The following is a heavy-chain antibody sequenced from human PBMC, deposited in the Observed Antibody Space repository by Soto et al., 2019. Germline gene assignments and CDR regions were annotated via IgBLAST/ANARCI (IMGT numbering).Heavy chain of an antibody. CDR2: ISGSGGST. V-gene: IGHV3-23*01. Sequence: GGSLRLSCAASGFTFSSYAMSWVRQAPGKGLEWVSAISGSGGSTYYADSVKGRFTIHRDNSQNTPYLQMNSLRAEATAVYSCAKDRYPTNRGGRIPGRNRVGITMVRGVISSIDYWGQGTLVTVSS. J-gene: IGHJ4*02. D-gene: IGHD3-10*01. CDR1: GFTFSSYA. CDR3: AKDRYPTNRGGRIPGRNRVGITMVRGVISSIDY.